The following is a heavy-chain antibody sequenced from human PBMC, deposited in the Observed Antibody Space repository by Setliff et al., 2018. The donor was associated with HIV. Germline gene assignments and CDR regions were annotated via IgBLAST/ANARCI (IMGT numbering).Heavy chain of an antibody. J-gene: IGHJ6*02. CDR1: GYMFINYW. D-gene: IGHD4-4*01. CDR2: IYPGNHKT. CDR3: ARLKSPTPYYYYGMDV. Sequence: PGESLKISCQASGYMFINYWIGWVRQMPGRGLEWMAIIYPGNHKTRYNPSFQGRVTVSADRATSTAFLEWSSLEASDTAMYYCARLKSPTPYYYYGMDVWGQGTTVTVSS. V-gene: IGHV5-51*01.